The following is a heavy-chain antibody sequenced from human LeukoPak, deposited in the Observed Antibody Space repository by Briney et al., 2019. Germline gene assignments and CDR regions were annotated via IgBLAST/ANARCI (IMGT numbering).Heavy chain of an antibody. V-gene: IGHV3-74*01. J-gene: IGHJ3*02. CDR3: ARAGVSVRRAFDI. CDR2: INSDGSST. Sequence: PGGSLRLSCAASGFTFSSYWMHWVRQAPGKGLVWVSRINSDGSSTSYADSVKGRFTISRDNAKNTLYLQMNSLRAEDTAVYYCARAGVSVRRAFDIWGQGTMVTVSS. D-gene: IGHD5/OR15-5a*01. CDR1: GFTFSSYW.